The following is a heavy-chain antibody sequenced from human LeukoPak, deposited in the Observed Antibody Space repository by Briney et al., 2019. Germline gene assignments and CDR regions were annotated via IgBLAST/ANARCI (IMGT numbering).Heavy chain of an antibody. D-gene: IGHD6-19*01. CDR1: GGSISSSGYY. CDR2: VYYSGST. CDR3: ASNQWPRWYFHL. V-gene: IGHV4-39*07. Sequence: SETLSLTCTVSGGSISSSGYYWGWIRQPPGKGLEWIGSVYYSGSTFDNPSLKSRVTISLNTSKNQFSLKLSSVTAADTAVYYCASNQWPRWYFHLWGRGTLVTVSS. J-gene: IGHJ2*01.